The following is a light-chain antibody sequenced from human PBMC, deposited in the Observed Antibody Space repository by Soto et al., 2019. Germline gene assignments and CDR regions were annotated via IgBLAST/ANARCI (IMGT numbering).Light chain of an antibody. Sequence: IVLTQSPGTLSLSPGEGATLSCRASQSVSSNYLAWYQQRPGQAPRRLIFATSRRATDIPDRFSGSGSGTDFTLAIRRLEPEDFAVYYCHQFGYSPRTFGQGTKVDIK. V-gene: IGKV3-20*01. J-gene: IGKJ1*01. CDR3: HQFGYSPRT. CDR1: QSVSSNY. CDR2: ATS.